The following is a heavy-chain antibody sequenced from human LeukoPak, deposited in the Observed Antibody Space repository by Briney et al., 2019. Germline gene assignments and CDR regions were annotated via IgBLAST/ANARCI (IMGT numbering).Heavy chain of an antibody. CDR2: INPSSGDA. V-gene: IGHV1-2*02. CDR3: ARDVHDYGGNSGFDY. CDR1: GYFFRDYY. J-gene: IGHJ4*01. D-gene: IGHD4-23*01. Sequence: ASVKVSCKASGYFFRDYYMHWVRQAPGPGLGWMGWINPSSGDANYAQKFQGRVTMTSDTSISTAYLELNRLRADDTAIYFCARDVHDYGGNSGFDYWGQGSLVIVSS.